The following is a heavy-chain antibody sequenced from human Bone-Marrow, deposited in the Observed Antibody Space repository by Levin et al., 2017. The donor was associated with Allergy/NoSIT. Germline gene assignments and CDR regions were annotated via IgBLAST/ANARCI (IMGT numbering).Heavy chain of an antibody. Sequence: GESLKISCSVSGFSFRDYWMSWVRQAPGKGLEWVANIKEDGSEKLSADSVKGRFIISRDNGKNSLYLQMNSLRVEDMAVYFCARARRTGSTPDFFDYWGHGTLVTVSS. CDR3: ARARRTGSTPDFFDY. D-gene: IGHD2-15*01. CDR1: GFSFRDYW. J-gene: IGHJ4*01. CDR2: IKEDGSEK. V-gene: IGHV3-7*01.